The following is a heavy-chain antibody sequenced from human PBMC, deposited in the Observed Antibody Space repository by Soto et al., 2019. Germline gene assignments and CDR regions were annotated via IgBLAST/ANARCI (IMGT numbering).Heavy chain of an antibody. Sequence: SVIQSLTCPFAGFSVSSTGYYWPWIRPPPGKGLEWIGYIHYSGSTKYNPSLKSRVTISLDTSSNQFSLKLTSVTAADTAVYYCARDIRGYSRAFDYWGQGTLVTVSS. CDR2: IHYSGST. CDR1: GFSVSSTGYY. CDR3: ARDIRGYSRAFDY. J-gene: IGHJ4*02. V-gene: IGHV4-61*08. D-gene: IGHD5-18*01.